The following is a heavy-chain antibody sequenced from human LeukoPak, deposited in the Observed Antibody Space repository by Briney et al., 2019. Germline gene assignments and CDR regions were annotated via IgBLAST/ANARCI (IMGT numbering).Heavy chain of an antibody. CDR2: IIPIFGTA. CDR1: GGTFSSYA. J-gene: IGHJ4*02. Sequence: SVKVSCKASGGTFSSYAISWVRQAPGQGLEWMGGIIPIFGTANYAQKFQGRVTITADKSTSTAYMELSSLRSEDTAVYYCARDLTMVRGALGYWGQGTLVTVSS. CDR3: ARDLTMVRGALGY. V-gene: IGHV1-69*06. D-gene: IGHD3-10*01.